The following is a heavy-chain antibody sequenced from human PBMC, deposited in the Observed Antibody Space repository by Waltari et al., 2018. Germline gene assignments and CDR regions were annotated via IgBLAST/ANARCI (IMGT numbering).Heavy chain of an antibody. Sequence: QVQLVQSGAEVKKPGSSVKVSCKASGGTFSSYTISWVRQAPGQGLEWMGRIIPILGIANYAQKFQGRVTITADKSTSTAYMELSSLRSEDTAVYYCASGYYDSSGYTDYWGRGTLVTVSS. CDR2: IIPILGIA. J-gene: IGHJ2*01. D-gene: IGHD3-22*01. CDR3: ASGYYDSSGYTDY. V-gene: IGHV1-69*02. CDR1: GGTFSSYT.